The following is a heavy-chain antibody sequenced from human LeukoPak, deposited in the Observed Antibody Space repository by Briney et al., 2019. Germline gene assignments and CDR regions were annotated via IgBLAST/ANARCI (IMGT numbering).Heavy chain of an antibody. D-gene: IGHD6-19*01. J-gene: IGHJ5*02. V-gene: IGHV4-59*12. Sequence: PSETLSLTCTVSGGSISSYYWSWIRQPPGKGLEWIGYIYYSGSTNYNPSLKSRVTISVDTSKNQFSLKLRSVTAADTAVYYCARPPYSSGLGGNWFDPWGQGTLVTVSS. CDR3: ARPPYSSGLGGNWFDP. CDR2: IYYSGST. CDR1: GGSISSYY.